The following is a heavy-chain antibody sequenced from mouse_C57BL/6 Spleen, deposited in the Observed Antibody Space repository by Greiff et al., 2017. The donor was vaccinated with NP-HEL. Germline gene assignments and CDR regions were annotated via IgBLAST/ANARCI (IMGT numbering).Heavy chain of an antibody. V-gene: IGHV1-61*01. J-gene: IGHJ2*01. CDR1: GYTFTSYW. Sequence: QVQLQQSGAELVRPGSSVKLSCKASGYTFTSYWMDWVKQRPGQGLEWIGNIYPSDSETHYNQKFQDKATLTVYQSSRTASMQPGSLTAGDAAVYYCARSAPGYWGQGTTLTVSS. CDR3: ARSAPGY. CDR2: IYPSDSET.